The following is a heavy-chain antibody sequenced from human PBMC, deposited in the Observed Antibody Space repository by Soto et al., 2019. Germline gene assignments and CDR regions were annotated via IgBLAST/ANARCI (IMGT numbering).Heavy chain of an antibody. D-gene: IGHD2-15*01. CDR2: ISAYNGNT. CDR3: PRDQFSGYCSGGSCQNPYTP. CDR1: GYTFTSYG. Sequence: QVQLVQSGAEVKKPGASVKVSCKASGYTFTSYGISWVRQAPGQGLEWMGWISAYNGNTNYAQKLQGRVTMTTDTSTSTAYMELRSLRSDDTAVYYCPRDQFSGYCSGGSCQNPYTPWGQGTLVTVSS. J-gene: IGHJ5*02. V-gene: IGHV1-18*01.